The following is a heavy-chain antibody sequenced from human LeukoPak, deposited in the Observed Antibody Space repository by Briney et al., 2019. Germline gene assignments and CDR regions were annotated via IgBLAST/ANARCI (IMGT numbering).Heavy chain of an antibody. CDR3: AREALVYDSSGYYFDY. D-gene: IGHD3-22*01. V-gene: IGHV1-46*01. J-gene: IGHJ4*02. CDR1: GYTFTSYY. CDR2: INPSGGST. Sequence: ASVKVSCKASGYTFTSYYMHWVRQAPGQGLEWMGIINPSGGSTSYAQKFQGRVTMTRDTSTSTVYMELSSLRPEDTAVYYCAREALVYDSSGYYFDYWGQGTLVTVSS.